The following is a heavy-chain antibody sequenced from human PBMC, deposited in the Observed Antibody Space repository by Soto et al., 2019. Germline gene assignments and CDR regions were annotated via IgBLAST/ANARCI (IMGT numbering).Heavy chain of an antibody. CDR1: GGSISSGDYY. CDR2: IYYSGST. CDR3: ARARGYCSSTSCRTIMYNWVXP. V-gene: IGHV4-30-4*01. D-gene: IGHD2-2*01. J-gene: IGHJ5*02. Sequence: SETLSLTCTVSGGSISSGDYYWSWIRQPPGKGLEWIGYIYYSGSTYYNPSLKSRVTISVDTSKNQFSLKLSSVTAADTAVYYCARARGYCSSTSCRTIMYNWVXPWGQATLVT.